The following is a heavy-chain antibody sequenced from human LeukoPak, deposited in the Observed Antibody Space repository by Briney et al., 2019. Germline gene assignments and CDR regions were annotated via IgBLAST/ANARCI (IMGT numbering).Heavy chain of an antibody. CDR2: INPNSGGT. CDR3: ARPTDSSGYHNWFDP. Sequence: ASVKVSCKASGYTFTGYYMHWVRQAPGQGLERMGWINPNSGGTNYAQKFQGRVTMTRDTSISTAYMELSRLRSDDTAVYYCARPTDSSGYHNWFDPWGQGTLVTVSS. D-gene: IGHD3-22*01. CDR1: GYTFTGYY. V-gene: IGHV1-2*02. J-gene: IGHJ5*02.